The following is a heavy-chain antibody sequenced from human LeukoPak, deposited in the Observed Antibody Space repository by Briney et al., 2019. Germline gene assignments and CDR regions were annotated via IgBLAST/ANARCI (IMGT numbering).Heavy chain of an antibody. V-gene: IGHV1-2*02. Sequence: EASVKVSCKASGYTFSNYYMHWVRQAPGPGLEWMGWINPYSGGTYYAQKFQGRVTMTRDTSISTAYMELSRLRSDDAAFYYCARGYVIGTTAAACYFDCWGQGTLVTVSS. D-gene: IGHD1-20*01. CDR3: ARGYVIGTTAAACYFDC. CDR1: GYTFSNYY. J-gene: IGHJ4*02. CDR2: INPYSGGT.